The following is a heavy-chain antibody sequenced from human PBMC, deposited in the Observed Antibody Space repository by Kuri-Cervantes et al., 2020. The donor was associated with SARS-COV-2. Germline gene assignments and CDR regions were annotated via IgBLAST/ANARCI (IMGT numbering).Heavy chain of an antibody. D-gene: IGHD3-22*01. Sequence: GESLKISCAASGFTFSSYAMHWVRQAPGKGLEWVAVISYDGSNKYYADSVKGRFTISRDNPKNTLYLQMNSLRAEDTAVYYCARDGYDSSGYYLDYWGQGTLVTDSS. V-gene: IGHV3-30-3*01. CDR3: ARDGYDSSGYYLDY. CDR1: GFTFSSYA. J-gene: IGHJ4*02. CDR2: ISYDGSNK.